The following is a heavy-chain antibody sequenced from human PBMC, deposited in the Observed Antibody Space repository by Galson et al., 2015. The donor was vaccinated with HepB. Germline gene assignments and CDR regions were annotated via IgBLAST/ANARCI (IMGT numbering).Heavy chain of an antibody. CDR2: IYPDDSDT. CDR1: GYTFSTYW. CDR3: ARLPRDSSGHYYHLGC. Sequence: QSGAEVKKPGESLRISCKASGYTFSTYWIGWVRQLPGKGLEWMGIIYPDDSDTRYIPSFEGHVTFSADKSISTAYMQWSSLKASAPAMYYCARLPRDSSGHYYHLGCWGQGTLGAVSA. V-gene: IGHV5-51*03. D-gene: IGHD3-22*01. J-gene: IGHJ4*02.